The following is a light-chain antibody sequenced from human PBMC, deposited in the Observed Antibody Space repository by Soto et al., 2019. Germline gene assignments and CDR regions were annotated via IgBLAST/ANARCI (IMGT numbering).Light chain of an antibody. CDR3: QQSYSIPVT. CDR1: QSISSY. CDR2: AAS. J-gene: IGKJ2*01. Sequence: DIQMTQSPSSLSASVGDRVTITCRASQSISSYLNWYQQKPGKAPKFLIFAASSLQSGVPSRFSGSGSGTDSTLTISSLQPEDFATYYCQQSYSIPVTFGQGTKVDIK. V-gene: IGKV1-39*01.